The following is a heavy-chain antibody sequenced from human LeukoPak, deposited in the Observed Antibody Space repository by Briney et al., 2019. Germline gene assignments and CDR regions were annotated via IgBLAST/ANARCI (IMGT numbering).Heavy chain of an antibody. D-gene: IGHD3-22*01. J-gene: IGHJ3*01. CDR3: ARVRKQYYYDDSHHRDASDV. CDR2: INWNGRHV. Sequence: PSESLRLTCTTSGFTISGYGLNWVRQVPGKGLEWVSNINWNGRHVDYADAVKGRFTISRDKAKNSLHLQINSLRAEDTAVYYCARVRKQYYYDDSHHRDASDVWGQGTMVIVSS. CDR1: GFTISGYG. V-gene: IGHV3-20*04.